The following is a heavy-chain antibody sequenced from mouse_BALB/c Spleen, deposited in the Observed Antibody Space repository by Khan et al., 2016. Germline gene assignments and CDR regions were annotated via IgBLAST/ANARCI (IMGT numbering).Heavy chain of an antibody. V-gene: IGHV9-2-1*01. J-gene: IGHJ2*01. D-gene: IGHD2-1*01. Sequence: QIQLVQSGPELKKPGETVKISCKASGYTFTDYSMHWVKQAPGKGLKWMGWINTETGEPTYADDFKGRFAFSLETSASTAYLQINNLKYEDTATYFCARRYGNFFDYRGQGTTLSVSS. CDR1: GYTFTDYS. CDR2: INTETGEP. CDR3: ARRYGNFFDY.